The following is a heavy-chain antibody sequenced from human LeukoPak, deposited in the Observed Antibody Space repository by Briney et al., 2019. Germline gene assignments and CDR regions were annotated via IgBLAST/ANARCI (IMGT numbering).Heavy chain of an antibody. V-gene: IGHV4-61*02. CDR2: IYTSGST. CDR3: AREGNSYGYSYHVY. CDR1: GGSISSGSYY. Sequence: SETLSLTCTVSGGSISSGSYYWRWIRQPAGKGLECIGRIYTSGSTNYNPSLKSRVTISVDTSKNQFSLKLSSVTAADTAVYYCAREGNSYGYSYHVYWGQGTLVTVSS. J-gene: IGHJ4*02. D-gene: IGHD5-18*01.